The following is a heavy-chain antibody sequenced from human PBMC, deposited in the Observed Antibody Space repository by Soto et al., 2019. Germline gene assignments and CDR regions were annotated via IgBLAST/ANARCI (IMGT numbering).Heavy chain of an antibody. CDR2: IVVGSGNT. Sequence: SVKVSCKASGFTFTSSAVQWVRQARGQRLEWIGWIVVGSGNTNYAQKFQERVTITRDMSTSTAYMELSSLRSEDTAVYYCAAVLDGYSNYYYGMDVWGQGTTVTVSS. D-gene: IGHD4-4*01. CDR1: GFTFTSSA. CDR3: AAVLDGYSNYYYGMDV. V-gene: IGHV1-58*01. J-gene: IGHJ6*02.